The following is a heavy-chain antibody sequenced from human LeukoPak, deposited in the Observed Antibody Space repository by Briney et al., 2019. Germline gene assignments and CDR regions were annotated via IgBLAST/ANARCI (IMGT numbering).Heavy chain of an antibody. J-gene: IGHJ6*03. CDR3: ARGPIVVVPAAPPGGYYYYYMDV. CDR1: GGTFSSYA. Sequence: ASVKVSCKAFGGTFSSYAISWVRQAPGQGLEWMGGIIPIFGTANYAQKFQGRVTITADESTSTAYMELSSLRSEDTAVYYCARGPIVVVPAAPPGGYYYYYMDVWGKGTTVTVSS. D-gene: IGHD2-2*01. V-gene: IGHV1-69*01. CDR2: IIPIFGTA.